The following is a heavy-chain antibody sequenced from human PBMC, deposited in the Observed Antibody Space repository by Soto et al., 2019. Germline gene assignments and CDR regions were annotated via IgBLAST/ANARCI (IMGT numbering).Heavy chain of an antibody. Sequence: SETLSLTCTVSVASISGFYWSFIRKSAGEGLEWIGRIYATATADYNPSLKSRVMMSVDTSKKQFSLMLRSVTAADTAVYYCVRDGTKTLREWFDPWGQGISVTVS. D-gene: IGHD1-1*01. J-gene: IGHJ5*02. CDR2: IYATATA. CDR1: VASISGFY. V-gene: IGHV4-4*07. CDR3: VRDGTKTLREWFDP.